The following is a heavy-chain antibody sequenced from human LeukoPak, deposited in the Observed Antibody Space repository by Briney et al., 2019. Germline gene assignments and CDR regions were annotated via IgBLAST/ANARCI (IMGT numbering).Heavy chain of an antibody. CDR3: AREDIVVVPAAYSWYNWFDP. V-gene: IGHV4-61*02. Sequence: SETLSLTCTVSGGSIGSGSYYWSWIRQPAGKGLEWIGRIYTSGSTNYNPSLKSRVTISVDTSKNQFSLKLSSVTAADTAVYYCAREDIVVVPAAYSWYNWFDPWGQGTLVTVSS. CDR1: GGSIGSGSYY. CDR2: IYTSGST. J-gene: IGHJ5*02. D-gene: IGHD2-2*01.